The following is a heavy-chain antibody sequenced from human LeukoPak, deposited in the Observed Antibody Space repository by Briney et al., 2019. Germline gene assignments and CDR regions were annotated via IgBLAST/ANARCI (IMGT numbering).Heavy chain of an antibody. CDR1: GLIFSSYG. D-gene: IGHD7-27*01. J-gene: IGHJ6*03. V-gene: IGHV3-30*02. CDR3: AKSWGVTSQDYFYYYMDV. CDR2: IRNDGGNK. Sequence: PGGSLRLSCAASGLIFSSYGMHWVRQAPGKGLEWVAFIRNDGGNKYYADSVKGRFSISRDNSKSTVYLQMNSLRSEDTAVYYCAKSWGVTSQDYFYYYMDVWGKGTTVTVSS.